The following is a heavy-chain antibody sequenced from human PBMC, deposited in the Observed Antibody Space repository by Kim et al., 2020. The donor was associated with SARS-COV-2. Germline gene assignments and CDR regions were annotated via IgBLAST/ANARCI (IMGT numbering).Heavy chain of an antibody. J-gene: IGHJ2*01. V-gene: IGHV4-39*01. CDR3: ARHLRNWYFDL. CDR2: T. Sequence: TNSNPPLKGRVTISVDTSKKQFSLRLSYVTAADAAVYYCARHLRNWYFDLWGRGTLVTVSS.